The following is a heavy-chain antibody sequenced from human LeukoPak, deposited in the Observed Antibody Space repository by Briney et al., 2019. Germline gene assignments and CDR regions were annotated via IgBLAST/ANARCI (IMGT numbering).Heavy chain of an antibody. Sequence: GGSLRLSCAASGFTFSIYAMSWVRQAPGKGLQWVSSITSSGDGTYYADSVKGRFTISRGNSENMLYLQMNSLRVEDTAVYFCAKDRPNYYGSNGHYYRRDGDYWGQGTQVPVSS. J-gene: IGHJ4*02. CDR3: AKDRPNYYGSNGHYYRRDGDY. CDR1: GFTFSIYA. V-gene: IGHV3-23*01. CDR2: ITSSGDGT. D-gene: IGHD3-22*01.